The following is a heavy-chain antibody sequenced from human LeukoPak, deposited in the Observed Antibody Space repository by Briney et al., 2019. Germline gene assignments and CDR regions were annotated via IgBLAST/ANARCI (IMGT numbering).Heavy chain of an antibody. CDR1: GFTFSGSA. CDR3: ARGYQLLGSWLLDAFDI. Sequence: QTGGSLRLSCAASGFTFSGSAMHWVRQASGKGLEWVGRIRSKSNSYATAYAASVKGRFTISRDDSKNTAYLQMNSLKTEDTAVYYCARGYQLLGSWLLDAFDIWGQGTMVTVSS. D-gene: IGHD2-2*01. CDR2: IRSKSNSYAT. V-gene: IGHV3-73*01. J-gene: IGHJ3*02.